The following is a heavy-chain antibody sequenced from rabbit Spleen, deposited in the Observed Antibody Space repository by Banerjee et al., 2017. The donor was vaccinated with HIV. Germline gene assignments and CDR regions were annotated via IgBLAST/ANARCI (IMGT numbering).Heavy chain of an antibody. D-gene: IGHD7-1*01. CDR1: GIDFSSYYY. Sequence: QSLEESGGGLVQPEGSLTLTCKASGIDFSSYYYMCWVRQAPGKGLEWIGFIYTSNGVTAYPNWAKGRFTISKTSTTVTLRMTSLTVADTATYFCARDVIGTGVVNNLWGPGTLVTVS. J-gene: IGHJ4*01. CDR3: ARDVIGTGVVNNL. V-gene: IGHV1S40*01. CDR2: IYTSNGVT.